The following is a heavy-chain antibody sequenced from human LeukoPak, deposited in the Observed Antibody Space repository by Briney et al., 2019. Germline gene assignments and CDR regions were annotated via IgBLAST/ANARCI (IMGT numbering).Heavy chain of an antibody. D-gene: IGHD3-16*01. CDR1: GGSISGRY. CDR2: WRYDGSP. Sequence: SETLSLTCAVSGGSISGRYWSWIRQPPGKGLEWIANWRYDGSPNYTPSLESRATISLDTSKNQFSLRLTSVTAADTAVYYCAHPWGAGFDFDYWGQGTLVTVSS. CDR3: AHPWGAGFDFDY. J-gene: IGHJ4*02. V-gene: IGHV4-59*08.